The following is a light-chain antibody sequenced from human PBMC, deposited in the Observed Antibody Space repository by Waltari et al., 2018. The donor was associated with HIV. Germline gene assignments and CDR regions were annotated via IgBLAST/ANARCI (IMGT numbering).Light chain of an antibody. V-gene: IGLV1-40*01. CDR3: QSYDSSLSGVL. CDR1: SSNIGAGYE. CDR2: AIN. J-gene: IGLJ2*01. Sequence: QSVLTQPPSVSGAPGQRVTISCTGSSSNIGAGYEVHWYQQLPGTGPKLLIYAINNRPSGVPDRFSGSKSGTSASLAITGLQAEDEADYYGQSYDSSLSGVLFGGGTKLTVL.